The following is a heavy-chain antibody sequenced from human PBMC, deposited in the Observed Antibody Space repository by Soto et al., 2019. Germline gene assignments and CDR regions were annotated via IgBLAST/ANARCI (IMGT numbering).Heavy chain of an antibody. V-gene: IGHV3-33*01. CDR1: GFTFSSYG. CDR2: IWYDGSNK. J-gene: IGHJ5*02. Sequence: GGSLRLSCAASGFTFSSYGMHWVRQAPGKGLEWVALIWYDGSNKYYVDSVKGRFTISRDNSKNTLYLQMNSLRAEDTAIYYCTRDRATSWFDPWGQGTLVTSPQ. CDR3: TRDRATSWFDP. D-gene: IGHD5-12*01.